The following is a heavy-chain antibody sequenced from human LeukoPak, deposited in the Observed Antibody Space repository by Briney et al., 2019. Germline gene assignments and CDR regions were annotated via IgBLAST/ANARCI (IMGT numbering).Heavy chain of an antibody. CDR2: IYYSGST. D-gene: IGHD3-22*01. V-gene: IGHV4-39*07. J-gene: IGHJ5*02. CDR3: ARDFLGDSSGSYNWFDP. CDR1: GGSISSSSYY. Sequence: SETLSLTCTVSGGSISSSSYYWGWIRQPPGKGLEWIGSIYYSGSTYYNPSLKSRVTISVDTSKNQFSLKLSSVTAADTAVYYCARDFLGDSSGSYNWFDPWGQGTLVTVSS.